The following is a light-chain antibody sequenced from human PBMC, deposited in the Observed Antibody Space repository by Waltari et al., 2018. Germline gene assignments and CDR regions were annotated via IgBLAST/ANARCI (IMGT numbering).Light chain of an antibody. Sequence: EIVLTQSPATLSLSPGERATLSCRASQTVNSNLAWYQHRPGQAPRLLIYDASNGATGIPARFSGSGSGTDFTLTISSLEPEDFAVYYCQQRTNWWSFGQGTKVDIK. J-gene: IGKJ1*01. V-gene: IGKV3-11*01. CDR1: QTVNSN. CDR3: QQRTNWWS. CDR2: DAS.